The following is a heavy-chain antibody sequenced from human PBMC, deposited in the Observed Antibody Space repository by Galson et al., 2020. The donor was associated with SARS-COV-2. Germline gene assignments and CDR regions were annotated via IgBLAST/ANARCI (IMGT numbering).Heavy chain of an antibody. V-gene: IGHV3-23*01. CDR3: TKCHPHVSSSVGCYLYGLDV. J-gene: IGHJ6*02. Sequence: GESLNTSCTASGFTFRSYAMTWVRHAPGKGLDWVSTISGSGSSIHHPDPVKGRFTISRDNSKNTLYLQMNSLTVEYTAVYYCTKCHPHVSSSVGCYLYGLDVWGQGATVTVSS. D-gene: IGHD2-2*01. CDR2: ISGSGSSI. CDR1: GFTFRSYA.